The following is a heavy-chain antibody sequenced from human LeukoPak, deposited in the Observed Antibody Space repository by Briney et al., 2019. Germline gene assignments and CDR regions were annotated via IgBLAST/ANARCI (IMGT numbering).Heavy chain of an antibody. V-gene: IGHV4-61*01. J-gene: IGHJ4*02. CDR3: ARNYDFWSGYHN. Sequence: PSETLSLTCTVSGGSVSSGSYYWSWIRQPPGKGLEWIGYIYYSGSTNYNPSLKSRVTISVDTSKNQFSLKLSSVTAADTAVYYCARNYDFWSGYHNWGQGTLVTVSS. CDR1: GGSVSSGSYY. CDR2: IYYSGST. D-gene: IGHD3-3*01.